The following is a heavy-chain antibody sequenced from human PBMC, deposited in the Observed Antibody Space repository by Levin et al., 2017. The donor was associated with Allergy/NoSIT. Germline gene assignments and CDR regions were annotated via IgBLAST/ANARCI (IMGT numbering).Heavy chain of an antibody. D-gene: IGHD1-26*01. J-gene: IGHJ4*02. CDR1: GFNFKSFV. V-gene: IGHV3-30-3*01. CDR3: ARDAGDSALEF. CDR2: ISYDGSNE. Sequence: PGGSLRLSCAASGFNFKSFVMSWVRQAPGKGLEWVAVISYDGSNENYADSVKGRFTISRDNSKNTLYLQMNSLRAEDTAVYYCARDAGDSALEFWGQGTLVTVSS.